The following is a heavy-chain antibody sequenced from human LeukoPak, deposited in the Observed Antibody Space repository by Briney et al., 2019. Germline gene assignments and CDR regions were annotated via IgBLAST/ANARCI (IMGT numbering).Heavy chain of an antibody. D-gene: IGHD2-2*01. CDR3: ARVGVVGCSSTSCYLTSYYYYMDV. V-gene: IGHV3-23*01. CDR1: GFTFSSYA. J-gene: IGHJ6*03. Sequence: GGSLRLSCAASGFTFSSYAMSWVRQAPGKGLEWVSAISGSGGSTYYADSVKGRFTISRDNSKNTLYLQMNSLRAEDTAVYYCARVGVVGCSSTSCYLTSYYYYMDVWGKGTTVTVSS. CDR2: ISGSGGST.